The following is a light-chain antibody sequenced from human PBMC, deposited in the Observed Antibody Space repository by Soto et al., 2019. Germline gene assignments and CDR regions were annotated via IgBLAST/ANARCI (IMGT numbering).Light chain of an antibody. CDR1: QRVGNNY. V-gene: IGKV3-20*01. J-gene: IGKJ1*01. Sequence: EIVLTQSPGSLSLSPGERATLSCRASQRVGNNYLAWYQQRPGQAPRLLIYGTSNRATGIPDRFSGSGSGTDFTLTISRLEPEDCAVYYCQQYGSSLATFGQGTKVEIK. CDR3: QQYGSSLAT. CDR2: GTS.